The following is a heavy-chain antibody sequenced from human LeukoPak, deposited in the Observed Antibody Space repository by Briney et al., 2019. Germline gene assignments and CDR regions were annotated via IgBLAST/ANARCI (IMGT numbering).Heavy chain of an antibody. CDR1: GASIRSYY. V-gene: IGHV4-4*07. D-gene: IGHD5-18*01. CDR2: IYTSGST. CDR3: ARESLEDTYYYYIDV. Sequence: SETLSLTCSVSGASIRSYYWNWIRQPAGKGLEWIGRIYTSGSTNYNPSLKSRVTMSVDTSKNQFSLKLNSVTAADTAVYFCARESLEDTYYYYIDVWGKGTTVTVSS. J-gene: IGHJ6*03.